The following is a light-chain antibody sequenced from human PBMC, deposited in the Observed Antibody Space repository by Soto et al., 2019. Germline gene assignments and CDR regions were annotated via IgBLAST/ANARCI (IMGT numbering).Light chain of an antibody. Sequence: EIVMTQSPATLSVSPGERATLSCRASQSVSSNLAWYQQKPGQAPRLXIYGASTRATGIPARFSGSGSGTAFTLTISSLQSEDFAAYYCQQYNNWPPITFGQGTRLEIK. CDR1: QSVSSN. V-gene: IGKV3-15*01. CDR2: GAS. J-gene: IGKJ5*01. CDR3: QQYNNWPPIT.